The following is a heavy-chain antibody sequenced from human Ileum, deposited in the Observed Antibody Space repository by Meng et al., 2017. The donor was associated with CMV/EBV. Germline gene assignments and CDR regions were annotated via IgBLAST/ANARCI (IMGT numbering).Heavy chain of an antibody. D-gene: IGHD2-15*01. Sequence: QVQVVQSGAERKKPGASVTASCKASGYSFTAYSIPWVRQAPGQGLEWMGWINPNSGGTNYAQKFQGRVTMTRDTSISTVYMELNRLTSDDTAVYYCARVPGLEVADANWFDPWGQGTLVTVSS. V-gene: IGHV1-2*02. CDR2: INPNSGGT. J-gene: IGHJ5*02. CDR1: GYSFTAYS. CDR3: ARVPGLEVADANWFDP.